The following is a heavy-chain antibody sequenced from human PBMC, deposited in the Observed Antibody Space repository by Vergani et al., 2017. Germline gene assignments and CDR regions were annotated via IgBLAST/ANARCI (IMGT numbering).Heavy chain of an antibody. CDR1: GFTFSSYS. CDR2: ISSSSSYI. V-gene: IGHV3-21*01. J-gene: IGHJ4*02. CDR3: ALGGYSGIYFDY. Sequence: EVQLLESGGGLVQPGGSLRLSCAASGFTFSSYSMNWVRQAPGKGLEWVSSISSSSSYIYYADSVKGRFTISRDNAKNSLYLQMNSLRAEDTAVYYCALGGYSGIYFDYWGQGTLVTVSS. D-gene: IGHD2-15*01.